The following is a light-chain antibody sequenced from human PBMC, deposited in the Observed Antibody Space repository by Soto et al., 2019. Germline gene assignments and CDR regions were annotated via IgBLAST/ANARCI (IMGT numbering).Light chain of an antibody. CDR2: DAS. CDR1: QSVSSS. CDR3: QQYNNWPQT. V-gene: IGKV3-15*01. Sequence: EIVLTQSPDTLSLSLGERATLSCRASQSVSSSLAWYQQKPGQAPRLLIYDASNRATGIPARFSGSGSGTDFTLTISSLQSEDFAVYYCQQYNNWPQTFGQGTKVDIK. J-gene: IGKJ1*01.